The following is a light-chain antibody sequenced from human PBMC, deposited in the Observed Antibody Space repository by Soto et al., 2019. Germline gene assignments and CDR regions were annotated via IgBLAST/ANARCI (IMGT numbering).Light chain of an antibody. Sequence: DIQMTQSPSSLSASVGDRVTITCQASQGISNYLTWSQQKPGKAPKLLIYDASNLETGVPSRFSGSGSGTDFTFTISSLQPEDIATYYCQQYDNLPSFTFGQGTRLEIK. J-gene: IGKJ5*01. CDR3: QQYDNLPSFT. V-gene: IGKV1-33*01. CDR1: QGISNY. CDR2: DAS.